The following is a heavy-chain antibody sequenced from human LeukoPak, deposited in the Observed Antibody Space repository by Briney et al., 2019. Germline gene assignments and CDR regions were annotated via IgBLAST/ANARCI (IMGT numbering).Heavy chain of an antibody. CDR1: GFTFSNAW. CDR2: IKSKTEGGTT. CDR3: TTGRDFDY. V-gene: IGHV3-15*01. J-gene: IGHJ4*02. Sequence: GGSLRLSCAASGFTFSNAWMSWVRQAPGKGLEWVGRIKSKTEGGTTDYAAPVKGRFTISRDDSKNTLYLQMNSLKTGDTAVYYCTTGRDFDYWGQGTLVTVSS.